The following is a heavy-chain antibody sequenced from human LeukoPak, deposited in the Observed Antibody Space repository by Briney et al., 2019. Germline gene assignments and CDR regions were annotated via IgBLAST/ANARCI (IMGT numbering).Heavy chain of an antibody. CDR2: INPNSGGT. Sequence: GASVKVSCKASGYTFTGYYMHWVRLAPGQGLEWMGWINPNSGGTNYAQKFQGRVTMTRDTSISTAYMELSRLRSDDTAVYYCARAQYLNRWIDYWGQGTLVTVSS. D-gene: IGHD4-23*01. CDR3: ARAQYLNRWIDY. V-gene: IGHV1-2*02. CDR1: GYTFTGYY. J-gene: IGHJ4*02.